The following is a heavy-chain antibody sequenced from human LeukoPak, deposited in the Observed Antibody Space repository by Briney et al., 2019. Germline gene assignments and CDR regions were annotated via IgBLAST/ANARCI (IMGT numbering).Heavy chain of an antibody. CDR3: ARDDQNYYDSARGGWFDP. CDR2: INHSGST. CDR1: GGSFSGYY. D-gene: IGHD3-22*01. J-gene: IGHJ5*02. V-gene: IGHV4-34*01. Sequence: SETLSLTCAVYGGSFSGYYWSWIRQPPGKGLEWIGEINHSGSTNYNPSLKSRVTISVDTSKNQFSLKLSSVTAADTAVYYCARDDQNYYDSARGGWFDPWGQGTLVTVSS.